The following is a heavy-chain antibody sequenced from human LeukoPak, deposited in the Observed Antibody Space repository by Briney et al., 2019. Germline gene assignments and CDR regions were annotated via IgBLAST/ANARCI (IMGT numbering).Heavy chain of an antibody. CDR3: ATSPIQLWLPFDY. D-gene: IGHD5-18*01. Sequence: SETLSLTRTVSGGSISSYYWSWIRQPPGKGLEWIGYIYYSGSTNYNPSLKSRVTISVDTSKNQFSLKLSSVTAADTAVYYCATSPIQLWLPFDYWGQGTLVTVSS. CDR2: IYYSGST. J-gene: IGHJ4*02. CDR1: GGSISSYY. V-gene: IGHV4-59*01.